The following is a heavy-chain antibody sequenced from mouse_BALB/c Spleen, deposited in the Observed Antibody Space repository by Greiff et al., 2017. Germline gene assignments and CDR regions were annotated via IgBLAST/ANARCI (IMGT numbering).Heavy chain of an antibody. Sequence: EVKVVESGGGLVQPGGSLKLSCAASGFTFSSYGMSWVRQTPDKRLELVATINSNGGSTYYPDSVKGRFTISRDNAKNTLYLQMSSLKSEDTAMYYCARDPPATAYWGQGTLVTVSA. CDR2: INSNGGST. CDR1: GFTFSSYG. V-gene: IGHV5-6-3*01. CDR3: ARDPPATAY. D-gene: IGHD3-1*01. J-gene: IGHJ3*01.